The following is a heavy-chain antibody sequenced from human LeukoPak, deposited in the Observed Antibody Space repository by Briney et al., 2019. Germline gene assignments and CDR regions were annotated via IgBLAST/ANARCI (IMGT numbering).Heavy chain of an antibody. D-gene: IGHD6-13*01. V-gene: IGHV3-30*03. J-gene: IGHJ4*02. CDR1: GFTFSSYG. Sequence: GGSLRLSCAASGFTFSSYGIHWVRQAPGKGLEWVAVVSSDGSIKYYADSVKGRFTISRDTSKNTVYLQMNSLGAEDTAFYYCARGYSSSWLGYFDYWGQGTLVTVSP. CDR3: ARGYSSSWLGYFDY. CDR2: VSSDGSIK.